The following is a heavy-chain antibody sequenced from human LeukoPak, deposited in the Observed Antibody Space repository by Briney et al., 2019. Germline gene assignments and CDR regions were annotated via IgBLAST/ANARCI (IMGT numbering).Heavy chain of an antibody. Sequence: GGSLRLSCAASGFTFSSYGMHWVRQAPGKGLEWVAFIRYDGSNKYYADSVKGRFTISRDNSKNTLYLQMNSLRAEDTAVYYCAKGIGYEHSYYYYYMDVWGKGTTVTISS. J-gene: IGHJ6*03. CDR1: GFTFSSYG. D-gene: IGHD5-12*01. CDR3: AKGIGYEHSYYYYYMDV. CDR2: IRYDGSNK. V-gene: IGHV3-30*02.